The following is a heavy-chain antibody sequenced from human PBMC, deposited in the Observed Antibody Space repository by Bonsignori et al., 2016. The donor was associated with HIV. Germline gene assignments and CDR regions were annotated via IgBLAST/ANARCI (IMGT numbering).Heavy chain of an antibody. Sequence: GESLKISCAASGFSFSKYGIHWVRQAPGMGLEWVAVISYDGSSKSYADSVKGRFTISRDNSNNTLYLQMSSLRGEDTAVYYCAKGAYMPTAMALDYWGQGTLVTVSS. CDR3: AKGAYMPTAMALDY. J-gene: IGHJ4*02. CDR2: ISYDGSSK. CDR1: GFSFSKYG. D-gene: IGHD5-18*01. V-gene: IGHV3-30*18.